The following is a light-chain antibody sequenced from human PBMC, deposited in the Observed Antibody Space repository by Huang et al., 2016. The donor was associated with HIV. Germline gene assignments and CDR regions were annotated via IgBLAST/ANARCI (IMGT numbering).Light chain of an antibody. Sequence: AIRMTQSPSSLSASTGDRVSITCRASQSISDYLAWYQQGPGKAPKLLMYGASTLQSGVPSRFSGNGSGTDFTLTSSCLQSEDFATYYCQQYYNYPITFGGGTKVEIK. CDR3: QQYYNYPIT. V-gene: IGKV1-8*01. CDR1: QSISDY. CDR2: GAS. J-gene: IGKJ4*01.